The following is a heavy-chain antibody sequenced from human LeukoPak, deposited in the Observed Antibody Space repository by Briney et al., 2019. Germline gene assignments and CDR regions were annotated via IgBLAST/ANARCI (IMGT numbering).Heavy chain of an antibody. CDR3: AREGYSSSWDYYYYYMDV. V-gene: IGHV4-39*07. Sequence: SKTLSLTCTVSGGSISTSSYYWGWVRQPPGKGLEWIGNIFYSGSTYYNPSLKSRVTISVDTSKNQFSLKLSSVTAADTAVYYCAREGYSSSWDYYYYYMDVWGKGTTVTVSS. D-gene: IGHD6-13*01. CDR2: IFYSGST. J-gene: IGHJ6*03. CDR1: GGSISTSSYY.